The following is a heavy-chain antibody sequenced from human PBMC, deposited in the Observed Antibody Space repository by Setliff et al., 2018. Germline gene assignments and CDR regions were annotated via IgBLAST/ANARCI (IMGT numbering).Heavy chain of an antibody. CDR3: ARDVYDFRNGQGGP. V-gene: IGHV3-30*03. J-gene: IGHJ5*02. D-gene: IGHD3-3*01. CDR2: ISDDGSNE. CDR1: GFTVSTFS. Sequence: PGGSLRLSCAASGFTVSTFSMHWVRQAPVKGLEWVATISDDGSNEFYADSVKGRFTVFRDNSKNTLYLQMSSLRPDDAAVYYCARDVYDFRNGQGGPWGQGTRVTVSS.